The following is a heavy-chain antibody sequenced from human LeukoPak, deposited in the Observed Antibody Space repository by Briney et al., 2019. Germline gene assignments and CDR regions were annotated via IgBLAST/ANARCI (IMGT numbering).Heavy chain of an antibody. V-gene: IGHV3-30*02. J-gene: IGHJ4*02. CDR3: AKDFQQELIFYYYFDY. CDR1: GFTFSSYG. D-gene: IGHD3-9*01. Sequence: GGSLRLSCAASGFTFSSYGMHWVRQAPGKGLEWVAFIHSDGTNKYYADSVKGRFTISRDNSKNTLYLQMNSLRPEDTAVYYCAKDFQQELIFYYYFDYWGQGTLATVSS. CDR2: IHSDGTNK.